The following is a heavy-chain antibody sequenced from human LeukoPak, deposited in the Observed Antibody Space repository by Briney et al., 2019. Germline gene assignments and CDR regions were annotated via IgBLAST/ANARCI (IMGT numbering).Heavy chain of an antibody. J-gene: IGHJ4*02. D-gene: IGHD6-19*01. CDR2: IYWNDDR. V-gene: IGHV2-5*01. CDR3: AHRPGRIAVAGGGYFDY. CDR1: GFSLSTSGVG. Sequence: SGPTLVKPTQTLTLTCTFSGFSLSTSGVGVGWIRQPPGKALEWLALIYWNDDRRYSPSLKSRLTIHKDTSKTQVVLTMTNMDPVDTATYYCAHRPGRIAVAGGGYFDYWGQGTLVTVSS.